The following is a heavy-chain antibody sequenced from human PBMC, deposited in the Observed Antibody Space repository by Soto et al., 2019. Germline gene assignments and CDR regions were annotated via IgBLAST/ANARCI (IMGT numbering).Heavy chain of an antibody. Sequence: PSETLSLTCTVSGGSISSYYWSWIRQPPGKGLEWIGYIYYSGSTNYNPSLKSRVTISVDTSKNQFSLKLSSVTAADTAVYYCARENYYGKPIHPWGQGALVTVSS. J-gene: IGHJ5*02. V-gene: IGHV4-59*01. CDR1: GGSISSYY. CDR2: IYYSGST. D-gene: IGHD3-10*01. CDR3: ARENYYGKPIHP.